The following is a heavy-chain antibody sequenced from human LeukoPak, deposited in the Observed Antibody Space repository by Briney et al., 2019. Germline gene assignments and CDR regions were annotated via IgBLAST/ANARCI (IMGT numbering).Heavy chain of an antibody. D-gene: IGHD5/OR15-5a*01. V-gene: IGHV3-20*04. CDR3: ARDPCPLSVSCIDH. CDR2: INWNGRTT. Sequence: GSLRLSCAASGFTFDDYGMSWVRQAPGKGLEWVAGINWNGRTTTYGDSLKGRFTVSRDNAKKSLHLQTNSLRAEDTALYYCARDPCPLSVSCIDHWGQGTLVIVSS. J-gene: IGHJ5*02. CDR1: GFTFDDYG.